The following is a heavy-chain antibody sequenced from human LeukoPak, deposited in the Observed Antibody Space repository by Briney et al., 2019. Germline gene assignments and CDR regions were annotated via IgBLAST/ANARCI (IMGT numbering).Heavy chain of an antibody. Sequence: SETLSLTCTVSGGSISSSSYYWGWIRQPPGKGLEWIGSIYYSGSTYYNPSLKSRVTISVDMSKNQFSLKLSSVTAADTAVYYCARELAEIAAAIRGYYYYYMDVWGKGTTVTVSS. D-gene: IGHD6-13*01. CDR2: IYYSGST. CDR1: GGSISSSSYY. CDR3: ARELAEIAAAIRGYYYYYMDV. V-gene: IGHV4-39*01. J-gene: IGHJ6*03.